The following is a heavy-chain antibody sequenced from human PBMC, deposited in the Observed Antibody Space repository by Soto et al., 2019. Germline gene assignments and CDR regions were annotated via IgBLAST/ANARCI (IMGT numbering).Heavy chain of an antibody. CDR2: ISYDGSTK. CDR1: GFTFKHNA. J-gene: IGHJ4*02. D-gene: IGHD6-13*01. V-gene: IGHV3-30-3*01. Sequence: QVQLVESGGGVVQPGRSLTIFCTASGFTFKHNAMHWIRQAPGKGLEWVADISYDGSTKNYADSVKGSFTISRDNSKNTLSLQMSALKGEDTAIYYCAREGIAESGPNYYDFWGQGTLVAVSS. CDR3: AREGIAESGPNYYDF.